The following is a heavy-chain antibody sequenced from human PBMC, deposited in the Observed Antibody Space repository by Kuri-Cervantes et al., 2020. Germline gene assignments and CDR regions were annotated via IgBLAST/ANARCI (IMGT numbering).Heavy chain of an antibody. Sequence: GGSLRLSCAASGFTFSSYAMHWVRQAPGKGLEYVSAISSNGGSTYYADSMKGRFTISRDNSKNTLYLQMNSLRAEDTAVYYCAKGVGYSYGYRLHYFDYWGQGTLVTVSS. V-gene: IGHV3-64*02. J-gene: IGHJ4*02. CDR2: ISSNGGST. CDR3: AKGVGYSYGYRLHYFDY. CDR1: GFTFSSYA. D-gene: IGHD5-18*01.